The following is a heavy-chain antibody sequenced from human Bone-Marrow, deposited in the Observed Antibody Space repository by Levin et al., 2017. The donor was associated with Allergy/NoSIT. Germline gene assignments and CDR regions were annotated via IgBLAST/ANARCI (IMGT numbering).Heavy chain of an antibody. D-gene: IGHD3-10*01. J-gene: IGHJ5*02. V-gene: IGHV4-39*07. CDR3: ASGLGSVYNWFDP. CDR1: GGSVSSANTF. Sequence: PSETLSLTCTVSGGSVSSANTFWAWLRQPPGKGLEWIGSIYSTGNTYYNPSLESRATVLLDTSKNHFSLKLKSVTAADTAVFFCASGLGSVYNWFDPWGPGTMVIVSS. CDR2: IYSTGNT.